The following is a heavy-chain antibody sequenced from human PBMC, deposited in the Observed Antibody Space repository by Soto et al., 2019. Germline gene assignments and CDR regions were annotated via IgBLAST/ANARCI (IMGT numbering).Heavy chain of an antibody. D-gene: IGHD4-4*01. Sequence: ASVKVSCKASGYTFTSYGISWVRQAPGQGLEWMGWISAYNGNTNYAQKLQGRVTMTTDTSTSTAYMELRSLRSDDTAVYYCARDPPNDYSKYLIDYWGQGTLVTVSS. J-gene: IGHJ4*02. CDR2: ISAYNGNT. CDR3: ARDPPNDYSKYLIDY. CDR1: GYTFTSYG. V-gene: IGHV1-18*01.